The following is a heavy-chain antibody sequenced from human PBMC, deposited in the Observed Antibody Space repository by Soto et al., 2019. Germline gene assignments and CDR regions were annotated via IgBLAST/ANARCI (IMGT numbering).Heavy chain of an antibody. CDR3: ARDTLHCSSTSCSTGWFDP. J-gene: IGHJ5*02. CDR1: GGTFSSYA. CDR2: IIPIFGTA. D-gene: IGHD2-2*01. Sequence: GASVKVSFKASGGTFSSYAISWLRQAPGQGLEWMGGIIPIFGTANYAQKFQGRVTITADESTSTAYMELSSLRSEDTAVYYCARDTLHCSSTSCSTGWFDPWGQGTLVTVSS. V-gene: IGHV1-69*13.